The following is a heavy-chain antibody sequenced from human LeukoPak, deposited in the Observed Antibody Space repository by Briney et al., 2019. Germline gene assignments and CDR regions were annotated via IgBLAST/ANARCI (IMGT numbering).Heavy chain of an antibody. V-gene: IGHV5-51*01. CDR1: GSLITSYW. CDR2: IYPGDSDT. CDR3: ARLGDYYFDY. Sequence: GGPLQISCKGSGSLITSYWIGWGRQVAGKGVGGMGIIYPGDSDTRYSPSFQGQVTISADKSISTAYLQWSSLKASDTAMYYCARLGDYYFDYWGQGTLVTVSS. J-gene: IGHJ4*02. D-gene: IGHD3-16*01.